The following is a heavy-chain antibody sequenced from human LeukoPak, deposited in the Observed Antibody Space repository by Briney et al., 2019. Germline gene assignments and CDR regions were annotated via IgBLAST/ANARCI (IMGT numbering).Heavy chain of an antibody. V-gene: IGHV3-48*04. CDR3: ARADDSSSGYFDY. Sequence: SGGSLRLSCAASGFTFSSYWMHWVRQAPGKGLEWVSYISSSGNSISYADSVKGRFTISRDNAKNSLYLQMNSLRAEDTAVYYCARADDSSSGYFDYWGQGTLVTVSS. CDR1: GFTFSSYW. J-gene: IGHJ4*02. CDR2: ISSSGNSI. D-gene: IGHD6-6*01.